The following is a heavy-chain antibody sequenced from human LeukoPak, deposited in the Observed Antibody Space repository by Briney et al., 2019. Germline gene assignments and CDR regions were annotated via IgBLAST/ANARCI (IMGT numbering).Heavy chain of an antibody. V-gene: IGHV1-69*05. J-gene: IGHJ4*02. Sequence: GASVKVSCKASGGTFSSYAISWVRRAPGQGLEWMGGIIPIFGTANYAQKFQGRVTITTDESTSTAYMELSSLRSEDTAVYYCASTSQGIAVAGTWREFDYWGQGTLVTVSS. CDR2: IIPIFGTA. CDR1: GGTFSSYA. D-gene: IGHD6-19*01. CDR3: ASTSQGIAVAGTWREFDY.